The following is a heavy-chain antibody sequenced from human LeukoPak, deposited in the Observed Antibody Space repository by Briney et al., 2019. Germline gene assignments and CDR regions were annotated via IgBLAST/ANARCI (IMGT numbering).Heavy chain of an antibody. D-gene: IGHD3-10*01. J-gene: IGHJ2*01. CDR2: ISYDGSNK. CDR1: GFTFSNYG. Sequence: GRSLRLSCAASGFTFSNYGVHWVRQAPGKGLEWVAVISYDGSNKYYADSVKGRFTISRDNSNNTLYLQMNSLRAEDTAVYYCAKDYSLSGRRGYFGLWGRGALVTVSS. V-gene: IGHV3-30*18. CDR3: AKDYSLSGRRGYFGL.